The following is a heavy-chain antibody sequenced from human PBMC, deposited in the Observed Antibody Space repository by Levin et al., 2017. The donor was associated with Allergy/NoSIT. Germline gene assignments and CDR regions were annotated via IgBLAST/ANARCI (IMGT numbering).Heavy chain of an antibody. Sequence: GESLKISCAASGFTVSSNYMSWVRQAPGKGLEWVSVIYSGGSTYYADSVKGRFTISRDNSKNTLYLQMNSLRAEDTAVYYCARDPLSHRGIWGQGTMVTVSS. CDR2: IYSGGST. CDR3: ARDPLSHRGI. CDR1: GFTVSSNY. D-gene: IGHD3-10*01. J-gene: IGHJ3*02. V-gene: IGHV3-53*01.